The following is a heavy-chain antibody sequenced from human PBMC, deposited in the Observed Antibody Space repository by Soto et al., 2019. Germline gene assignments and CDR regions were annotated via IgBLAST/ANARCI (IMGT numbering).Heavy chain of an antibody. CDR3: AREDYGWFDP. D-gene: IGHD4-17*01. Sequence: GSLRLSCAASGFTFSSYAMHWVRQAPGKGLEWVAVISYDGSNKYYADSVKGRFTISRDNSKNTLYLQMNSLRAEDTAVYYCAREDYGWFDPWGQGTLVTVSS. CDR2: ISYDGSNK. J-gene: IGHJ5*02. V-gene: IGHV3-30-3*01. CDR1: GFTFSSYA.